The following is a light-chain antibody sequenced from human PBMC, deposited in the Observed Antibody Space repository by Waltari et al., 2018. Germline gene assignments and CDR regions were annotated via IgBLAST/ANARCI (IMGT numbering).Light chain of an antibody. CDR1: HSISKF. CDR2: DAS. CDR3: QQRTDWLWT. Sequence: TLSLSPGERATLSCRASHSISKFLAWYQQRPGQAPRLLIYDASDRPPGIPARFSGSGSGTDFTLTISSLEPEDFAVYYCQQRTDWLWTFGQGTKVEIK. J-gene: IGKJ1*01. V-gene: IGKV3-11*01.